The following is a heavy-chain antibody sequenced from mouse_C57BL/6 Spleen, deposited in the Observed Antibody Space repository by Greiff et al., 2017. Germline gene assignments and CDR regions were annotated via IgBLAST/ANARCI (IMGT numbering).Heavy chain of an antibody. V-gene: IGHV1-80*01. CDR3: ARGYYGSSHYAMDY. J-gene: IGHJ4*01. D-gene: IGHD1-1*01. CDR2: LYPGDGDT. Sequence: QVQLQQSGAELVKPGASVKISCKASGYAFSSYWMNWVKQRPGKGLEWIGQLYPGDGDTNYNGKFKGKATLTADKSSSTAYMQLSSLTSEDSAVYFCARGYYGSSHYAMDYWGQGTSVTVSS. CDR1: GYAFSSYW.